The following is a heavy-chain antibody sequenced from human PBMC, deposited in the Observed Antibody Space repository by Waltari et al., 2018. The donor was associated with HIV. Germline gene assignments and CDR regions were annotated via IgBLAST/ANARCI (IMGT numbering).Heavy chain of an antibody. D-gene: IGHD3-22*01. CDR1: GFTFICLR. CDR3: ASPFYSDSTTDYYGLDY. J-gene: IGHJ4*02. CDR2: ISNDGSSK. Sequence: GQLVDSGRAADRPGGARSVSCPDSGFTFICLRMLRVRQAPGRGLEWVAVISNDGSSKYYADSVKGRFTISRDNSKNTLYLHMNSLRAEDTAVYYCASPFYSDSTTDYYGLDYWGQGTLVTVSS. V-gene: IGHV3-30-3*01.